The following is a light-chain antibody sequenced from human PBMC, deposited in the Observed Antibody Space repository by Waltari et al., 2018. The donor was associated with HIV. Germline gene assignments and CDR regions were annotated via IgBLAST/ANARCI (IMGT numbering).Light chain of an antibody. CDR2: EVS. Sequence: QSALTQPPPASASPGQSVTISCTAISSDVGGYNTVSWYQQHPGKAPKLMIYEVSKRPSGVPDRFSGSKSGNTASLTVSGLQAEDEADYYCSSYAGSNNLVFGGGTKLTVL. J-gene: IGLJ2*01. CDR1: SSDVGGYNT. CDR3: SSYAGSNNLV. V-gene: IGLV2-8*01.